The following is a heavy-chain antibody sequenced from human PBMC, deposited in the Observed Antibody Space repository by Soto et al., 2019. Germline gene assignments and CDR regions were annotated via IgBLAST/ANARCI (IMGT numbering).Heavy chain of an antibody. CDR2: IYYSGST. Sequence: PSETLSLTCTVSGGSVSSGSYYWSWIRQPPGKGLEWIGYIYYSGSTNYNPSLKSRVTISVDTSKNQFSLKLSSVTAADTAVYYCARDRRDSRRWSRSDMYVWGQGTTGTVSS. CDR3: ARDRRDSRRWSRSDMYV. V-gene: IGHV4-61*01. CDR1: GGSVSSGSYY. D-gene: IGHD2-8*01. J-gene: IGHJ6*02.